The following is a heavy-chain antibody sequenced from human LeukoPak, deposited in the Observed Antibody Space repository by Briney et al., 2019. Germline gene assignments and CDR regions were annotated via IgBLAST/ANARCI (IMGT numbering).Heavy chain of an antibody. CDR3: ARDGPDNYGSMDV. D-gene: IGHD4-17*01. CDR1: GFTVSSNY. J-gene: IGHJ6*02. Sequence: PGGSLRLSCAASGFTVSSNYMSWVRQAPGKGLKWVSVIYSGGSTYYADSVKGRFTISRDNSKNTLYLQMNSLRAEDTAVYYCARDGPDNYGSMDVWGQGTTVTVSS. V-gene: IGHV3-53*01. CDR2: IYSGGST.